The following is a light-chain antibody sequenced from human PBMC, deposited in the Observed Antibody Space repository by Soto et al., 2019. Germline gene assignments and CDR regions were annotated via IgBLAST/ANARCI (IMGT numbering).Light chain of an antibody. V-gene: IGLV2-23*02. CDR3: CSYAGNSEV. J-gene: IGLJ1*01. CDR2: EVT. CDR1: SGDVGSYNL. Sequence: ALTQPASVSGSPGQSITIPCTGTSGDVGSYNLVSWYQQHPGKAPKLLIYEVTERPSGVSNRFSGSKSGNTASLTISGLQPDGEADYYCCSYAGNSEVFGTGTKLTVL.